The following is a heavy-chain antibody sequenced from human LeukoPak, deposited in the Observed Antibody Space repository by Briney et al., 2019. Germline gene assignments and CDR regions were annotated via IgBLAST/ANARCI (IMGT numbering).Heavy chain of an antibody. V-gene: IGHV2-5*01. CDR2: IYWNDDK. CDR1: GFSLSTSGVG. Sequence: SGPTLVNPTQTLTLTCTFSGFSLSTSGVGLGWIRQPPGKALEWLALIYWNDDKRYSPSLKSRLTITKDTSKNQVVLTMTNMDPVDTATYYSAHSPAVRSGGRYFDYWGQGTLVTVSS. CDR3: AHSPAVRSGGRYFDY. J-gene: IGHJ4*02. D-gene: IGHD3-10*02.